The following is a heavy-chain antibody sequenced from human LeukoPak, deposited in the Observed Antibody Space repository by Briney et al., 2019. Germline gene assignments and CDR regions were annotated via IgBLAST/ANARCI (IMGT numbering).Heavy chain of an antibody. V-gene: IGHV4-59*01. Sequence: SETLSLTCTVSGGSISSYYWSWIRQPPGKGLQWIGYIYYSGSTNYNPSLKSRVTISVDTSKNQFSLKLSSVTAADTAVYYCARSRGYYYGSGDPHFDYWGQGTLVTVSS. J-gene: IGHJ4*02. CDR3: ARSRGYYYGSGDPHFDY. D-gene: IGHD3-10*01. CDR1: GGSISSYY. CDR2: IYYSGST.